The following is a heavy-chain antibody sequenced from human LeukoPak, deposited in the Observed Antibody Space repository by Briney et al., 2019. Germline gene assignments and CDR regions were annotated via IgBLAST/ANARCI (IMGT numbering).Heavy chain of an antibody. CDR2: INPNSGGT. V-gene: IGHV1-2*02. CDR3: ARVRSYCTNGVCYWDLDY. CDR1: VYTFTDYY. J-gene: IGHJ4*02. Sequence: ASVKVSSTASVYTFTDYYMEWVRQAPGQGLEWMGWINPNSGGTNYAQKFQGRVTMTRDTSISTAYMELSRLRSDDTAVYYCARVRSYCTNGVCYWDLDYWGQGTLVTVSS. D-gene: IGHD2-8*01.